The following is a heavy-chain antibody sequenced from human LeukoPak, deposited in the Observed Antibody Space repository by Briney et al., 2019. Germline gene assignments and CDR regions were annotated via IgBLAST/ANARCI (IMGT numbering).Heavy chain of an antibody. CDR2: ISYDGSSK. Sequence: GRSLRLSCAASGFTFSSYGMHWVRQAPGKGLEWVAVISYDGSSKYYAGSVKGRFTISRDNSKNTLYLQMNSLRAEDTAVYYCAKDDYYGSGSYGFDYWGQGTLVTVSS. J-gene: IGHJ4*02. V-gene: IGHV3-30*18. CDR1: GFTFSSYG. CDR3: AKDDYYGSGSYGFDY. D-gene: IGHD3-10*01.